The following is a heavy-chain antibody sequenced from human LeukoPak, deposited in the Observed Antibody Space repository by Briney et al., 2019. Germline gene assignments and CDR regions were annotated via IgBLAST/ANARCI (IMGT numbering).Heavy chain of an antibody. CDR2: ISSSGSTI. CDR1: GFTFSDYY. J-gene: IGHJ3*02. Sequence: GGSLRLSCAASGFTFSDYYMSWIRQAPGEGLEWVSYISSSGSTIYYADSVKGRFTISRDNAKNSLYLQMNSLRAEDTAVYYCASPGTMIVVVHDAFDIWGQGTMVTVSS. D-gene: IGHD3-22*01. V-gene: IGHV3-11*01. CDR3: ASPGTMIVVVHDAFDI.